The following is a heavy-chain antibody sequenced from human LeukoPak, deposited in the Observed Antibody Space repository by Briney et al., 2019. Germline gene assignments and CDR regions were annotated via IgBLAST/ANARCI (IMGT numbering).Heavy chain of an antibody. Sequence: ASVKVSCKASGYTFTSYDINWVRQATGQGLEWMGWMNPNSGNTGYAQKFQGRVTMTRNTSISTAYMELSSLRSEDTAVYYCARGRRGMTTGTINFDYWGQGTLVTVSS. V-gene: IGHV1-8*01. CDR2: MNPNSGNT. J-gene: IGHJ4*02. D-gene: IGHD4-11*01. CDR3: ARGRRGMTTGTINFDY. CDR1: GYTFTSYD.